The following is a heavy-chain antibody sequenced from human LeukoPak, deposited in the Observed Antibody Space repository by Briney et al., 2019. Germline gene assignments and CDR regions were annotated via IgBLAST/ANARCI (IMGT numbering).Heavy chain of an antibody. V-gene: IGHV4-4*02. D-gene: IGHD3-22*01. CDR3: AGLVGRYSSGLYYYYFDY. J-gene: IGHJ4*02. Sequence: PSETLSLTCTVSGDSINSLDLWSWVRQPPGRGLEWIGEMYLSGTTHSNPSVKSRVTISIDKSKNQFFLNLSSVTAADTAVYYCAGLVGRYSSGLYYYYFDYWGQGTLVTVSS. CDR2: MYLSGTT. CDR1: GDSINSLDL.